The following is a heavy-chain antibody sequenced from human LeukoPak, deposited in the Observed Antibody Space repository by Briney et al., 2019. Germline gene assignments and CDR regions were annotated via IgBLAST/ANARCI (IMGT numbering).Heavy chain of an antibody. D-gene: IGHD3-9*01. CDR3: ASPTHYDILTGYSEDYYYGMDV. CDR1: GGTFSSYA. Sequence: SVKVSCKASGGTFSSYAISWVRQAPGQGLEWMGGIIPIFGTANYAQKFQGRVTITADESTSTAYMELSSLRSEDTAVYYCASPTHYDILTGYSEDYYYGMDVWGKGTTVTVSS. J-gene: IGHJ6*04. CDR2: IIPIFGTA. V-gene: IGHV1-69*13.